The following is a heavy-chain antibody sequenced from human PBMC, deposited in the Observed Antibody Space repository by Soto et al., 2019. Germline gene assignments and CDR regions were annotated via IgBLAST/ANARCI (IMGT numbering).Heavy chain of an antibody. CDR2: IYYSGST. J-gene: IGHJ3*02. Sequence: SETLSLTCTVSGGSISSGDYYWSWIRQHPGKGLEWIGYIYYSGSTYYNPSLKSRVTISVDTSKNQFSLKLSSVTAADTAVYYCAKSGTFGGYDSDAFDIWGQGTMVTVSS. D-gene: IGHD5-12*01. CDR1: GGSISSGDYY. CDR3: AKSGTFGGYDSDAFDI. V-gene: IGHV4-31*03.